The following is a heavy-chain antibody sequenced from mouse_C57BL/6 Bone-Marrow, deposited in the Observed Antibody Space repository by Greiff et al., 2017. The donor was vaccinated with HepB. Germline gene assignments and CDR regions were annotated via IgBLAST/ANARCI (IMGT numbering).Heavy chain of an antibody. CDR2: IWSGGST. CDR1: GFSLTSYG. Sequence: QVHVKQSGPGLVQPSQSLSITCTVSGFSLTSYGVHWVRQSPGKGLEWLGVIWSGGSTDYNAAFISRLSISKDNSKSQVFFKMNSLQADDTAIYYCARRTQATLYAMDYWGQGTSVTVSS. CDR3: ARRTQATLYAMDY. D-gene: IGHD3-2*02. J-gene: IGHJ4*01. V-gene: IGHV2-2*01.